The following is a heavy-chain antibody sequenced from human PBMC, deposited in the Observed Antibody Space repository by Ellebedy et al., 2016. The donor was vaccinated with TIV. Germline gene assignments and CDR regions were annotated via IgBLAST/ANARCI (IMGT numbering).Heavy chain of an antibody. D-gene: IGHD6-13*01. CDR1: GFTFDDYA. V-gene: IGHV3-9*01. CDR3: AKGGLIAAAKSAFDI. Sequence: SLKISXAASGFTFDDYAMHWVRQAPGKGLEWVSGISWNSGSIGYADSVKGRFTISRDNAKNSLYLQMNSLRAEDTALYYCAKGGLIAAAKSAFDIWGQGTMVTVSS. CDR2: ISWNSGSI. J-gene: IGHJ3*02.